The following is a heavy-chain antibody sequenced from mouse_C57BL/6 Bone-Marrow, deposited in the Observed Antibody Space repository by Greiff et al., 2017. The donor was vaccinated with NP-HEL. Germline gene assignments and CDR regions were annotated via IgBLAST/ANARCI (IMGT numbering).Heavy chain of an antibody. CDR1: GYTFTSYG. V-gene: IGHV1-81*01. J-gene: IGHJ1*03. CDR3: ARSVGSSYLDWYFDV. D-gene: IGHD1-1*01. Sequence: VQLQQSGAELARPGASVKLSCKASGYTFTSYGISWVKQRTGQGLEWIGEIYPRSGHTYYNEKFKGKATLTADKSSSTAYMELRSLTSEDSAVYFCARSVGSSYLDWYFDVWGTGTTVTVSS. CDR2: IYPRSGHT.